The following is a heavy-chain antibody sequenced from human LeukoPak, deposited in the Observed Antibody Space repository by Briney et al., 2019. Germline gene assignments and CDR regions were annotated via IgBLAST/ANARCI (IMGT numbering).Heavy chain of an antibody. Sequence: SETLSLTCAVYGGSFSGYYWSWIRQPPGKGLEWIGEINHSGSTNYNPSLKSRVTISVDTSKNQFSLKLSSVTAADTAVYYCARGTRLRNDYWGQGTPVTVSS. V-gene: IGHV4-34*01. D-gene: IGHD4-17*01. CDR1: GGSFSGYY. CDR2: INHSGST. J-gene: IGHJ4*02. CDR3: ARGTRLRNDY.